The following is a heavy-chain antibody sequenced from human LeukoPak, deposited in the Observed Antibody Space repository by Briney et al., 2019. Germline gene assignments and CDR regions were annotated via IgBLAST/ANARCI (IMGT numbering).Heavy chain of an antibody. Sequence: PSETLSLTCTVSGGSINSSSYYWDWIRQPPGKGLEWIVSVYYTGSTYDNPSLKSRVTISVDTSKNQFSLKLSSVTAADTAVYYCARDGLAGIAVARPFDYWGQGTLVTVSS. V-gene: IGHV4-39*07. CDR1: GGSINSSSYY. D-gene: IGHD6-19*01. CDR3: ARDGLAGIAVARPFDY. CDR2: VYYTGST. J-gene: IGHJ4*02.